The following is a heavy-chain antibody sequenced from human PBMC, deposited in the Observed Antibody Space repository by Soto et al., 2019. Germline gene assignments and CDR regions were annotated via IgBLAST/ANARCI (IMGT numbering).Heavy chain of an antibody. V-gene: IGHV1-69*01. J-gene: IGHJ4*02. D-gene: IGHD3-10*01. Sequence: QVQLVQSGAEVKKPGSSVKVSCKASGGTFSSYAISWVRQAPGQGLEWMGGIIPIFGTANYAQKFQGRVTNTADESTSPAYMELSSLRSADTAVYYCASYYKGGLFTGWGQGTLVTVSS. CDR3: ASYYKGGLFTG. CDR1: GGTFSSYA. CDR2: IIPIFGTA.